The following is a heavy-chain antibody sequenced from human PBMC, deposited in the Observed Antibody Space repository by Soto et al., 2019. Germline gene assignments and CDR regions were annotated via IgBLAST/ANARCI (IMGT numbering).Heavy chain of an antibody. CDR1: GFTFSVYA. Sequence: GGSLRLSCAASGFTFSVYAMSWVRQAPGKGLEWVSAISGSGGSTYYADSVKGRFTISRDNSRNTLYLQMNSLRAEDMAVYYCAKGSEGGTYYVLDYWGQGTLVTVSS. D-gene: IGHD1-26*01. CDR3: AKGSEGGTYYVLDY. V-gene: IGHV3-23*01. J-gene: IGHJ4*02. CDR2: ISGSGGST.